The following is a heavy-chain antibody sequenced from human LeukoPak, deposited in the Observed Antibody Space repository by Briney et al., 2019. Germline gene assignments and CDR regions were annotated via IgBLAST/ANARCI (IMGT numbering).Heavy chain of an antibody. CDR1: VDSMRRYY. D-gene: IGHD3-22*01. Sequence: SQTLSLTRTVSVDSMRRYYWTWITQPPGTGLECIGYIYISRTTNYNTSLQGRVALSVDMSRNLCSLKPTSVTASDPAVYYCARDRVGYNYYDGSRSYFDFWGRGTLVTVSS. CDR2: IYISRTT. CDR3: ARDRVGYNYYDGSRSYFDF. J-gene: IGHJ2*01. V-gene: IGHV4-4*08.